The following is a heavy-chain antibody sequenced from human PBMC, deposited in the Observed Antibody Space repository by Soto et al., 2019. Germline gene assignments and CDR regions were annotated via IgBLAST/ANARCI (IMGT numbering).Heavy chain of an antibody. CDR2: IWYDGSNK. CDR1: GFTFSSYG. CDR3: ARDRQTTYLDWLHDAFDI. Sequence: GGSLRLSCAASGFTFSSYGMHWVRQAPGKGLEWVAVIWYDGSNKYYADSVKGRLTISRDNSKNTLYLQMNRLRAEDTAVYYCARDRQTTYLDWLHDAFDIWGQGTMLTVSS. J-gene: IGHJ3*02. V-gene: IGHV3-33*01. D-gene: IGHD3-9*01.